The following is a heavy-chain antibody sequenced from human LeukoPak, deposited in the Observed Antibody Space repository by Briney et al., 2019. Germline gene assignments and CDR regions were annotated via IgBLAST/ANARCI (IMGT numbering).Heavy chain of an antibody. J-gene: IGHJ4*02. V-gene: IGHV4-30-2*01. CDR2: IYHSGST. Sequence: SETLSLTCAVSGGSISSGGYSWSWIRQPPGKGLEWIGYIYHSGSTYYNPSLKSRVTISVDRSKNQFSLKLSSVTAADTAVYYCARASSYSSGWYLSDFDYWGQGTLVTVSS. CDR3: ARASSYSSGWYLSDFDY. D-gene: IGHD6-19*01. CDR1: GGSISSGGYS.